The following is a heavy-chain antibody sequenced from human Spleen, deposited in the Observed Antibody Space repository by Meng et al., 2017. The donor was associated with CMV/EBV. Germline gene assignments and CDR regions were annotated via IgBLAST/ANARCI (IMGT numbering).Heavy chain of an antibody. V-gene: IGHV1-18*01. CDR1: GYTFTSYG. D-gene: IGHD6-19*01. Sequence: ASVKVSCKASGYTFTSYGINWVRQAPGQGLEWMGWINAYNGNTNYAQKVQGRVTMTTDTSTSTAYMELGRLRFDDTALYYCARATDRVAVAGPSDYWGQGRLVTVSS. CDR3: ARATDRVAVAGPSDY. J-gene: IGHJ4*02. CDR2: INAYNGNT.